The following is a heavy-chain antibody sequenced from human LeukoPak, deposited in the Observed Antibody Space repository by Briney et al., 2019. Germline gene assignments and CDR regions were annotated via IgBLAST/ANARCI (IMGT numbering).Heavy chain of an antibody. CDR1: GFTFSSYE. D-gene: IGHD6-19*01. CDR2: ISSSGSTI. J-gene: IGHJ4*02. V-gene: IGHV3-48*03. Sequence: PGGSLRLSCAASGFTFSSYEMNWVRQAPGKGLEWVSYISSSGSTIYYADSVKGRFTISRDNAKNSLYLQMNSLRAEDTAVYYCAKRKYSSGWYAFDYWGQGTLVTVSS. CDR3: AKRKYSSGWYAFDY.